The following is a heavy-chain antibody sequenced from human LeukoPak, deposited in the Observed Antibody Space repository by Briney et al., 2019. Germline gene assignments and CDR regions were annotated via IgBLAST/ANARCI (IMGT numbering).Heavy chain of an antibody. CDR1: GYTFTSYD. J-gene: IGHJ5*02. CDR3: ARDGRDIVVVVAARWFDP. V-gene: IGHV1-8*01. CDR2: MNPNSGNT. D-gene: IGHD2-15*01. Sequence: GASVKVSCKASGYTFTSYDINWVRQATGQGLEWMGWMNPNSGNTGYAQKFQGRVTMTRDMSTSTVYMELSSLRSEDTAVYYCARDGRDIVVVVAARWFDPWGQGTLVTVSS.